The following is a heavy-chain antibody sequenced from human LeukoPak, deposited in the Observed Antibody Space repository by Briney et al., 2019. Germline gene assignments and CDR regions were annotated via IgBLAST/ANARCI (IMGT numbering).Heavy chain of an antibody. CDR2: INHNGNVN. CDR1: GFTFSSYW. V-gene: IGHV3-7*03. D-gene: IGHD3-16*01. J-gene: IGHJ6*02. CDR3: ARGGGLDV. Sequence: GSLRLSCAASGFTFSSYWMNWARKAPGKGLEWVASINHNGNVNYYVDSVKGRFTISRNNAKNSLYLQMSNLRAEDTAVYFCARGGGLDVWGQGATVTVSS.